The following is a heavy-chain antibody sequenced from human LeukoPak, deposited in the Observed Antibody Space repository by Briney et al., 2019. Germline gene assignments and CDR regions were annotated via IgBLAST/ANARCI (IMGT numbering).Heavy chain of an antibody. J-gene: IGHJ4*02. CDR2: IYSGGST. D-gene: IGHD5-24*01. V-gene: IGHV3-53*01. CDR1: GFTVSSNY. Sequence: GGSLRLSCAASGFTVSSNYMSWVRQAPGKGLEWVSVIYSGGSTYYADSVKGRFTISRDNAKNSLYLQMNSLRAEDTAVYYCARERDGYNDYWGQGTLVTVSS. CDR3: ARERDGYNDY.